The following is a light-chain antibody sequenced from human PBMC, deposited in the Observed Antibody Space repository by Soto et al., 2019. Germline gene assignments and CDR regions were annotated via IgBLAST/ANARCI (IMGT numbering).Light chain of an antibody. J-gene: IGKJ1*01. V-gene: IGKV2-28*01. Sequence: EIVLTQSPLSLPVTPGEPASISCRSSQSLLQRDGNNHLDWYLQKPGQSPQLLISLASNRASGVPERFSGGGTGTDFTLKISRVEAEDVGIYYCMQLLQTPWTFGQGTKVDI. CDR3: MQLLQTPWT. CDR1: QSLLQRDGNNH. CDR2: LAS.